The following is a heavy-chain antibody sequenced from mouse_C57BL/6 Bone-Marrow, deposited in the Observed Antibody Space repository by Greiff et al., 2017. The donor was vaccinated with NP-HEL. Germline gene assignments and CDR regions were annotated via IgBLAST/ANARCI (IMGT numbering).Heavy chain of an antibody. CDR3: ARERVTPFDY. Sequence: QVQLQQPGAELVKPGASVKLSCKASGYTFTSYWMHWVKQRPGQGLEWIGMIHPNSGSTNYNEKFKSKATLTVDKSSSTAYMQLSSLTSGDSAVYYCARERVTPFDYWGQGTTLTVSS. D-gene: IGHD2-2*01. J-gene: IGHJ2*01. CDR2: IHPNSGST. CDR1: GYTFTSYW. V-gene: IGHV1-64*01.